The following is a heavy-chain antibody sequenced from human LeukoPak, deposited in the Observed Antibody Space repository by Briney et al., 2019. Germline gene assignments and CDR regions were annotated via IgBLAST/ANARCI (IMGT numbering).Heavy chain of an antibody. CDR1: GFTFSSYG. J-gene: IGHJ4*02. CDR3: ARDTYYGSGSYLDVGGRFDL. CDR2: IWYDGSNK. V-gene: IGHV3-33*01. D-gene: IGHD3-10*01. Sequence: GRSLRLSCAASGFTFSSYGMHWGPQAPGKGLGWVAVIWYDGSNKYYADSVKSRFTISRDNSKNTLYLQMNSLRAEDTAVYYCARDTYYGSGSYLDVGGRFDLWGQGTLVTVSS.